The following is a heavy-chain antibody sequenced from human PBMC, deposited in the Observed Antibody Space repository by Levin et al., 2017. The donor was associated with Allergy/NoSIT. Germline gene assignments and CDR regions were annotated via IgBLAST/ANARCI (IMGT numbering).Heavy chain of an antibody. J-gene: IGHJ6*03. D-gene: IGHD3-10*01. CDR3: ARLGWGGFGELSYYSYYTDV. V-gene: IGHV5-51*01. CDR1: GYTFFSYW. CDR2: IYPGDSDT. Sequence: GESLKISCKGSGYTFFSYWIGWVRHMPGKGLELMGIIYPGDSDTRYSPSLQGQVTISVDKSISTAYLQWSSLKASDTAIYYCARLGWGGFGELSYYSYYTDVWGEGTTVTVSS.